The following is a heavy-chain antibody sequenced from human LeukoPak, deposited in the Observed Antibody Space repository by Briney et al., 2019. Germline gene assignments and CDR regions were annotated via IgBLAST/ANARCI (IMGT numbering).Heavy chain of an antibody. D-gene: IGHD5-24*01. Sequence: KPGGSLRLSCAASGFTFSSYSMNWVRQAPGKGLEWVSSISSSSSYIYYADSVEGRFTISRDNAKNSLYLQMNSLRAEDTAVYYCASGRWLQQLQYYFDYWGQGTLVTVSS. CDR3: ASGRWLQQLQYYFDY. CDR1: GFTFSSYS. J-gene: IGHJ4*02. V-gene: IGHV3-21*01. CDR2: ISSSSSYI.